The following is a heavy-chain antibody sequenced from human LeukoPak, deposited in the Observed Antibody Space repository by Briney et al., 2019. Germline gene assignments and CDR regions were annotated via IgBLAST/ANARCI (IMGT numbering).Heavy chain of an antibody. V-gene: IGHV3-15*01. CDR2: IKSKTDGGTT. Sequence: GGSLRLSCAASGFTFSNAWMSWVRQAPGKGLEWVGRIKSKTDGGTTDYAAPVKGRFTISRDDSKNTLYLQMNSLKTEDTAVYYCWYYYGSGSSVNFDYWGQGTLVTVSS. CDR1: GFTFSNAW. CDR3: WYYYGSGSSVNFDY. J-gene: IGHJ4*02. D-gene: IGHD3-10*01.